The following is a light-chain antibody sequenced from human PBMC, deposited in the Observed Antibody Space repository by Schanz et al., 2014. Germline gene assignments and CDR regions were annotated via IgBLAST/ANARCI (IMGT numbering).Light chain of an antibody. CDR3: QQYGESLWT. Sequence: EIVLTQSPGTLSLSPGERVTLSCRASQSVSYNYLAWYQQKPGQAPRLLMSGVHDRASGIPDRFSGSGSETDFSLTISRVEPEDSAVYYCQQYGESLWTFGPGTRVEIK. CDR1: QSVSYNY. J-gene: IGKJ1*01. V-gene: IGKV3-20*01. CDR2: GVH.